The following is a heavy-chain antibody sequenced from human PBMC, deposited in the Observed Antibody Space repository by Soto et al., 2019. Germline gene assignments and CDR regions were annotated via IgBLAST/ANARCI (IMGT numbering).Heavy chain of an antibody. CDR3: ARDEQWRVRGKHNWFDP. CDR2: IIPIFGTA. J-gene: IGHJ5*02. V-gene: IGHV1-69*13. D-gene: IGHD6-19*01. Sequence: GASVKVSCKASGGTFSSYAISWVRQGPGQGLEWMGGIIPIFGTANYAQKFQGRVTITEDESTSTDYMELSSLRSEDTAVYYCARDEQWRVRGKHNWFDPWGQGTLVTVSS. CDR1: GGTFSSYA.